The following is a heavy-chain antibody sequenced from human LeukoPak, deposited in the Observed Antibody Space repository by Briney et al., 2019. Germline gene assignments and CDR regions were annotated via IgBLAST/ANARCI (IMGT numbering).Heavy chain of an antibody. Sequence: ASAKVSCKVSGYTLTELSMHWVRQAPGKGLEWMGGFDPEGGVTIYAQKFQGRVTMTEDTSTDTAYMELSSLRSEDTAVYYCATDRMWYSSSCYYFDYWGQGTLVTVSS. J-gene: IGHJ4*02. V-gene: IGHV1-24*01. CDR2: FDPEGGVT. CDR3: ATDRMWYSSSCYYFDY. D-gene: IGHD6-13*01. CDR1: GYTLTELS.